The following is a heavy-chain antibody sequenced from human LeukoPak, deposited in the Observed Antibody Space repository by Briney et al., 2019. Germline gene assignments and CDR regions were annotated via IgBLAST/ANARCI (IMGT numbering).Heavy chain of an antibody. Sequence: GGSLRLSCAASGFTFSSYAMHWVRQAPGKGLEWVAVISYDGSNKYYADSVKGRFTISRDNSKNTLYLQMNSLGAEDTAVYYCARASLAVAIDYWGQGTLVTVSS. CDR3: ARASLAVAIDY. CDR1: GFTFSSYA. V-gene: IGHV3-30-3*01. J-gene: IGHJ4*02. D-gene: IGHD6-19*01. CDR2: ISYDGSNK.